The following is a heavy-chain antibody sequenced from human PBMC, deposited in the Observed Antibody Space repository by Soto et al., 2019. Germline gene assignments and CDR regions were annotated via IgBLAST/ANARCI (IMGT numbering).Heavy chain of an antibody. CDR1: GAALSGGGYF. D-gene: IGHD6-19*01. Sequence: SETLSLTCTVSGAALSGGGYFYTWVRQPPRKGLEWLGYIYYSGGTHYTPSLKSRVTISLDKSKRQLYLRRISLTAADTAVYYCTREQSDDNYFDPWGQGTLVTVSS. CDR3: TREQSDDNYFDP. CDR2: IYYSGGT. J-gene: IGHJ5*02. V-gene: IGHV4-61*08.